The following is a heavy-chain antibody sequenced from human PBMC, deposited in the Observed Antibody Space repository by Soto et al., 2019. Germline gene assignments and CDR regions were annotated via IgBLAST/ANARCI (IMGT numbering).Heavy chain of an antibody. CDR3: ARADYYDSSAYYFSGWFDP. J-gene: IGHJ5*02. Sequence: GGSLRLSCAASGFTFSAYSMNWVRQAPGKGLEWVSSISSSSSSIYYADSVKGRFTISRDNAKTSLYLQMNSLRAEDTAVYYCARADYYDSSAYYFSGWFDPWGQGTLVTVSS. CDR2: ISSSSSSI. CDR1: GFTFSAYS. D-gene: IGHD3-22*01. V-gene: IGHV3-21*01.